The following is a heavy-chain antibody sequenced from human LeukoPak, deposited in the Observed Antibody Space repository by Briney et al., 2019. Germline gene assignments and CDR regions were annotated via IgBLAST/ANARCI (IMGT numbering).Heavy chain of an antibody. D-gene: IGHD3-16*01. CDR1: GFTFRNYA. CDR2: ITGNGIST. V-gene: IGHV3-23*01. Sequence: PGGSLRLSCAASGFTFRNYAMTWVRQAPGKGLEWVSAITGNGISTYYADSVKGRFTISRDNPKNTLYLQIHSLRAEDTAIYYCAKVTGGDMITYGGLGYWGQGTLVTVSS. J-gene: IGHJ4*02. CDR3: AKVTGGDMITYGGLGY.